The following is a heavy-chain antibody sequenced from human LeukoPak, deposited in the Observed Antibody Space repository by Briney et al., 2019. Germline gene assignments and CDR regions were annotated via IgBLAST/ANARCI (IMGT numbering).Heavy chain of an antibody. V-gene: IGHV4-61*08. CDR3: ARGAYDTAGHYYYFDY. Sequence: SETLSLTCTVSGGSISSGGLYWGWIRQHPGQGLEWIGYIYYSGTTNYNPSLKSRLTISLDTSKNQFSLKLSSVTSADTAIYYCARGAYDTAGHYYYFDYWGQGALVTVSS. J-gene: IGHJ4*02. D-gene: IGHD3-22*01. CDR1: GGSISSGGLY. CDR2: IYYSGTT.